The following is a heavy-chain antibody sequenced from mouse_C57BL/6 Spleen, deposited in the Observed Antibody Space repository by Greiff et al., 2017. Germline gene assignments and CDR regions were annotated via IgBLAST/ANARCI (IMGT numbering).Heavy chain of an antibody. J-gene: IGHJ2*01. CDR3: ARDHKGYFDY. CDR2: ISDGGSYT. Sequence: EVKLVESGGGLVKPGGSLKLSCAASGFTFSSYAMSWVRQTPEKRLEWVATISDGGSYTYYPDNVKGRFTISRDNAKNNLYLQMSHLKSEDTAMYYCARDHKGYFDYWGQGTTLTVSS. CDR1: GFTFSSYA. V-gene: IGHV5-4*01.